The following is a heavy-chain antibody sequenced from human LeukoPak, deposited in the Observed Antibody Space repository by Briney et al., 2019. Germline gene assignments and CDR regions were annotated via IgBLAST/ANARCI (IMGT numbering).Heavy chain of an antibody. CDR3: ARGPRNDP. CDR2: VHPDTGYA. D-gene: IGHD1-14*01. Sequence: ASVKVSCKTSGYPFTTYEINWVRRAAGQGLEWMGWVHPDTGYADYAQKFQGRVTMTSDTSISTAYMELSSLRSDDTAVYFCARGPRNDPWGQGTLVTVSS. V-gene: IGHV1-8*01. J-gene: IGHJ5*02. CDR1: GYPFTTYE.